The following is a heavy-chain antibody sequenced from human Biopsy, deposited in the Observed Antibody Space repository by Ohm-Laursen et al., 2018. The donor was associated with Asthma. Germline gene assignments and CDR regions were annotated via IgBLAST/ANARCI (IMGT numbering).Heavy chain of an antibody. D-gene: IGHD4-17*01. CDR3: ARTTYGDDGFDP. CDR2: IYYSGST. CDR1: GGSINIGDYY. Sequence: PSDTLSLTCPVSGGSINIGDYYWSWIRQHPGKGLEWIGYIYYSGSTYYNPSLKSRVSILIDTSKNQFSLRLSSVTAADTAVYYCARTTYGDDGFDPWGQGTLVTVSS. J-gene: IGHJ5*02. V-gene: IGHV4-31*03.